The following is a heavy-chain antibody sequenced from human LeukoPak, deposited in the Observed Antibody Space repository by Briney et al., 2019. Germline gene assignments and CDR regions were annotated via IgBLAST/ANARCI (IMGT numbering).Heavy chain of an antibody. CDR3: ARDRTSEELDY. D-gene: IGHD3-10*01. CDR2: ISAYNGNT. J-gene: IGHJ4*02. Sequence: GAPVKVSCTASGYTFTSYGISWVRQAPGQGLEWMGWISAYNGNTNYAQKLQGRVTMTTDTSTSTAYMELRSLRSDDTAVYYCARDRTSEELDYWGQGTLVTVSS. V-gene: IGHV1-18*04. CDR1: GYTFTSYG.